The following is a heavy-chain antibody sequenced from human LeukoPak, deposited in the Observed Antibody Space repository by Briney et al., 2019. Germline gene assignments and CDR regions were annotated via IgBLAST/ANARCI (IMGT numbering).Heavy chain of an antibody. CDR3: ANPGTMIVVAGSWFDP. D-gene: IGHD3-22*01. CDR1: GFTFRSYA. Sequence: GGSLRLSCGASGFTFRSYAMSWVRQAAGKGLDGVAGISGCGGGTYYADSVKGRFTISRDNSQNTLYLQMTSLRAEDTPVYYCANPGTMIVVAGSWFDPWGQGTLVTVSS. V-gene: IGHV3-23*01. CDR2: ISGCGGGT. J-gene: IGHJ5*02.